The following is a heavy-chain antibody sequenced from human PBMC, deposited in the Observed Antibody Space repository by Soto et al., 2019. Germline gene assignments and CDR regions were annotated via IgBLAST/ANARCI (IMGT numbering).Heavy chain of an antibody. CDR3: AREVNSGGGTVLPDWFDP. Sequence: EASVKVSCKASGYTFTGYYMRWVRQAPGQGLEWMGWINPNSGGTNYAQKFKGRVTMTRDTSISTAYMELSRLRSDDTAVYYCAREVNSGGGTVLPDWFDPWGQGTLVTVSS. CDR1: GYTFTGYY. J-gene: IGHJ5*02. D-gene: IGHD3-16*01. V-gene: IGHV1-2*02. CDR2: INPNSGGT.